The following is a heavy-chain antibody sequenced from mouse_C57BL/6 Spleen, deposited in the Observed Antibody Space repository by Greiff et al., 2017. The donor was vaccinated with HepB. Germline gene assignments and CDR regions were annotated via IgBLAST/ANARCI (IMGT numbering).Heavy chain of an antibody. Sequence: VQLQQPGAELVKPGASVKMSCKASGYTFTSYWITWVKQRPGQGLEWIGEIYPGSGSTNYNEKFKSKATLTVDTSSSTAYMQLSSLTSEDSAVYYCARRDATVVADYYAMDYWGQGTSVTVSS. J-gene: IGHJ4*01. CDR3: ARRDATVVADYYAMDY. CDR1: GYTFTSYW. CDR2: IYPGSGST. V-gene: IGHV1-55*01. D-gene: IGHD1-1*01.